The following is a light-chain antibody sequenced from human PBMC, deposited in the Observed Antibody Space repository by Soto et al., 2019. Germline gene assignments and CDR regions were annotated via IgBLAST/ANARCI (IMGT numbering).Light chain of an antibody. J-gene: IGKJ4*01. CDR1: QDIRKN. Sequence: DIQMTQSPSSLTASVGDRVTITCQASQDIRKNLNWYQQKPGKAPKLLIYDASNLETGVPPRFSGSGSGTDFTFTINSLQPEDIAMYYCQQYDNLPLTFGGGTKVEIK. CDR3: QQYDNLPLT. V-gene: IGKV1-33*01. CDR2: DAS.